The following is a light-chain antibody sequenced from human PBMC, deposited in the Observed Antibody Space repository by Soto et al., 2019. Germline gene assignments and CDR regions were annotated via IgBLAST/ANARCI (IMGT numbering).Light chain of an antibody. CDR3: QQYNNWPWT. CDR2: SAS. CDR1: QGISSY. V-gene: IGKV1-27*01. J-gene: IGKJ1*01. Sequence: DIQMTQSPSSLSASVGDRFTITCRVSQGISSYLNWYRQKPGKVPKLLIYSASNLQSGVPSRFSGSGSGTEFTLTISSLQSEDFAVYYCQQYNNWPWTFGQGTKVDIK.